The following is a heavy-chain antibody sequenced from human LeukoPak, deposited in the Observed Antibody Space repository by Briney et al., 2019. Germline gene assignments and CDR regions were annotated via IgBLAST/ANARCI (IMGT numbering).Heavy chain of an antibody. V-gene: IGHV4-59*01. Sequence: SETLSLTCTVSGGSISSYYWSWIRQPPGKGLEWIGYIYYSGSTNYNPSLKSRVTISVDTSKNQFSLKLSSVTAADTAVYYCAREGYSSSVWFDPWGQGTPVTVSS. J-gene: IGHJ5*02. CDR1: GGSISSYY. CDR3: AREGYSSSVWFDP. D-gene: IGHD6-13*01. CDR2: IYYSGST.